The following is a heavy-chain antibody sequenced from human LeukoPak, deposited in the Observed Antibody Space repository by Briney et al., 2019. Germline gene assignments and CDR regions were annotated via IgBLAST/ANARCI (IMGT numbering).Heavy chain of an antibody. Sequence: GASVKVSCKASGDTFSSFGISWVRQAPGQGLEWMGWISVYNGNTVYAQKIQGRVTITRNTSISTAYMELSSLRSEDTAVYYCARDRRVEGRRGYFDYWGQGTLVTVSS. D-gene: IGHD1-1*01. CDR3: ARDRRVEGRRGYFDY. CDR2: ISVYNGNT. J-gene: IGHJ4*02. V-gene: IGHV1-18*01. CDR1: GDTFSSFG.